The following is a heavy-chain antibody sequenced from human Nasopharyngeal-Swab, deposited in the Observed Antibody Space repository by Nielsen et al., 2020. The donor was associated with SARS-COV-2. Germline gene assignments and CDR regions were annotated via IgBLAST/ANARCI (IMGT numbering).Heavy chain of an antibody. CDR2: IWYDGSNK. V-gene: IGHV3-33*01. D-gene: IGHD3-3*01. CDR1: GFTLSSYG. Sequence: AGSLTLSCAASGFTLSSYGMHWVRQAPGKGLEWVAVIWYDGSNKYYADSVKGRFAISRDNSKNTLYLQMNSLIAEDTAVYYCARSYVLRFLEWPAPPDYWGQGTLVTVSS. J-gene: IGHJ4*02. CDR3: ARSYVLRFLEWPAPPDY.